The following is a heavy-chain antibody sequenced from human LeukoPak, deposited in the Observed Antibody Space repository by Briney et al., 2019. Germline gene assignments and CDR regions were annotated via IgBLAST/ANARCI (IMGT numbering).Heavy chain of an antibody. CDR1: GASMSSYY. Sequence: SETLSLTCTVSGASMSSYYWSWIRQPAGQGLEWVGRISDTGTSHYNPSLKGRVTMSLDTSNNHFSLKLSSVTAADTAVYYCARIQSLFGIAAAWGQGTLVTVSS. V-gene: IGHV4-4*07. J-gene: IGHJ5*02. CDR3: ARIQSLFGIAAA. D-gene: IGHD6-13*01. CDR2: ISDTGTS.